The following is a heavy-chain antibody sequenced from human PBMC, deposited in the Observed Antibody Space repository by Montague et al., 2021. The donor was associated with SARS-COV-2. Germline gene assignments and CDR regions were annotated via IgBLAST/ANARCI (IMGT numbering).Heavy chain of an antibody. J-gene: IGHJ4*02. CDR2: MHFTGKT. V-gene: IGHV4-4*07. D-gene: IGHD3-10*01. CDR1: GDSITNHY. CDR3: ARDRFDFGAGRQGTIDF. Sequence: SETLSLTCSVSGDSITNHYWSWIRHPPGKGLEWIGRMHFTGKTNFSPFFSGRLTMSADTSKNQFSLKLTSVTAADTAIYFCARDRFDFGAGRQGTIDFWGQGTLVTVSS.